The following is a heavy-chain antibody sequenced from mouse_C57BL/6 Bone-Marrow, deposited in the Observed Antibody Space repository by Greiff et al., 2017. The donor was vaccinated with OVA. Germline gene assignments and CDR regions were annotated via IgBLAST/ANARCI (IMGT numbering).Heavy chain of an antibody. D-gene: IGHD2-10*01. CDR2: INPNNGGT. J-gene: IGHJ3*01. CDR3: ASLLSTWFAY. Sequence: EVQLQQSGPELVKPGASVKIPCKASGYTFTDYNMDWVKQSHGKSLEWIGDINPNNGGTIYNQKFKGKATLTVDKSSSTAYMELRSLTSEDTADYYCASLLSTWFAYWGQGTLVTVSA. CDR1: GYTFTDYN. V-gene: IGHV1-18*01.